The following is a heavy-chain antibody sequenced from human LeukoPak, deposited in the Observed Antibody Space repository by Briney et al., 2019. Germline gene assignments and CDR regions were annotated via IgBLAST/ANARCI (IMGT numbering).Heavy chain of an antibody. J-gene: IGHJ4*02. CDR1: GGSISSYY. Sequence: SETLSLTCTVSGGSISSYYWSWIRQPPGKGLEWIGYIYYSGSTNYNPSLKSRVTISVDTSKNQFSLKLSSVTAADTAVYYCAREFRIRGYSGYESATPDYWGQGTLVTASS. CDR2: IYYSGST. CDR3: AREFRIRGYSGYESATPDY. V-gene: IGHV4-59*12. D-gene: IGHD5-12*01.